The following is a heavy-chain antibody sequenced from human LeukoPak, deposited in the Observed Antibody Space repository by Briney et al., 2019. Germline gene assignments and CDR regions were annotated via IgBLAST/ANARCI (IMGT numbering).Heavy chain of an antibody. CDR3: ARSYYDFWSGYRSWFDP. D-gene: IGHD3-3*01. Sequence: GRSLRLSCAASGFTFSIYAMHWVRQAPGKGLEWVAVISYDGSNKYYADSVKGRFTISRDNSKNTLYLQMNSLRAEDTAVYYCARSYYDFWSGYRSWFDPWGQGTLVTVSS. J-gene: IGHJ5*02. V-gene: IGHV3-30-3*01. CDR2: ISYDGSNK. CDR1: GFTFSIYA.